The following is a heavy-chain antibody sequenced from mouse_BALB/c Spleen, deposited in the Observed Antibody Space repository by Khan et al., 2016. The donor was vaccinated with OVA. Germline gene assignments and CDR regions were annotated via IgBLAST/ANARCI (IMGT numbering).Heavy chain of an antibody. J-gene: IGHJ2*01. V-gene: IGHV3-2*02. CDR2: ISYSGNT. CDR3: ARICGGDFDY. Sequence: EVKLLESGPGLVKPSQSLSLTCTVTGYSITSDYAWNWIRQFPGNKLEWLGFISYSGNTNYNPSLKSRISITRDTSKNQFFLQLNSVTTEDTATXYCARICGGDFDYWGQGTTLTVSS. CDR1: GYSITSDYA.